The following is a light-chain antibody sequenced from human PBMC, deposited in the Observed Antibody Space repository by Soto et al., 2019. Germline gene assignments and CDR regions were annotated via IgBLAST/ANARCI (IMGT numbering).Light chain of an antibody. CDR3: QQRSNWPWT. CDR1: QSVSSSY. V-gene: IGKV3-11*01. Sequence: IVMTPSPGTLSLSPGEIATLSCRASQSVSSSYLAWYQQKPGQAPRLLIYDASNRATGIPARFSGSGSGTDFTLTISSLEPEDFAVYYCQQRSNWPWTFGQGTKVDIK. J-gene: IGKJ1*01. CDR2: DAS.